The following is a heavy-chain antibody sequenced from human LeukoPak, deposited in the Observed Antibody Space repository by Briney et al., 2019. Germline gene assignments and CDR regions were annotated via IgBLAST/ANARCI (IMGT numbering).Heavy chain of an antibody. CDR1: GYSITIYY. CDR2: IFYSGNT. Sequence: PSETLSLTCTVSGYSITIYYWSWIRQPPGKGLEWIGYIFYSGNTDYNPSLKSRVTISVDTSKNQFSLRLDSVTAADTAVYYCARVFRRHGYFDHWGQGTLVTVSS. CDR3: ARVFRRHGYFDH. D-gene: IGHD2-15*01. V-gene: IGHV4-59*01. J-gene: IGHJ4*02.